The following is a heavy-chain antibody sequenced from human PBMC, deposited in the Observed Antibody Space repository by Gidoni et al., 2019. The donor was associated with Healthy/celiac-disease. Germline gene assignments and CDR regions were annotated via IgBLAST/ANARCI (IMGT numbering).Heavy chain of an antibody. CDR3: TTGDGSGSFYYYYGMDV. J-gene: IGHJ6*02. D-gene: IGHD3-10*01. CDR2: IKSTTAGGPT. Sequence: EVQLVESGGGWVKPGGSLRLAWAASGFTFSNAWMSWVRQAPGKGLAWVVRIKSTTAGGPTDSAASVKVRFTISRDDSRNTLYLQMNSLQTEDTAVYYCTTGDGSGSFYYYYGMDVWGQGTTVTVSS. CDR1: GFTFSNAW. V-gene: IGHV3-15*01.